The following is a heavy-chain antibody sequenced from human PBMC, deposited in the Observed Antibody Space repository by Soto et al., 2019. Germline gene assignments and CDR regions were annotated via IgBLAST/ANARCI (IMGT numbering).Heavy chain of an antibody. CDR1: GGTFSSYA. Sequence: QLQLVQSGAEVKKTGSSVKVSCKASGGTFSSYAISWVRQSPGQGLAWMGGIIPICGTANYAQKFQGRVTITEDESTRTAYMELSSLRSEDTAVYYCARTTYMYSSSSGFDYWGQGSLVTVSS. CDR2: IIPICGTA. J-gene: IGHJ4*02. D-gene: IGHD6-13*01. CDR3: ARTTYMYSSSSGFDY. V-gene: IGHV1-69*01.